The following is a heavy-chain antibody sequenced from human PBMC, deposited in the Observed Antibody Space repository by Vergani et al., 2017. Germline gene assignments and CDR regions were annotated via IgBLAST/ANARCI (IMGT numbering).Heavy chain of an antibody. V-gene: IGHV1-46*03. Sequence: QMQLVQSGPEVKKSGASVKVSCKTSGYTFSNYYMHWVRQAPGQGLEWMGIINPSGGHTNYAQKFQGRVTMTRDTSTSTVYMELSSLRSEDTAIYYCARGDYGILTGYRYWGQGTLVTVSA. CDR2: INPSGGHT. CDR3: ARGDYGILTGYRY. J-gene: IGHJ4*02. D-gene: IGHD3-9*01. CDR1: GYTFSNYY.